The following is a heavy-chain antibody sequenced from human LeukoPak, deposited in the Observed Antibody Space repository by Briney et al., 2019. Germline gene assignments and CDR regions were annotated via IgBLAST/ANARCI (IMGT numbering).Heavy chain of an antibody. CDR1: GFTLSNYW. CDR2: INTDGSST. CDR3: ARVIGWDEPFDL. J-gene: IGHJ3*01. D-gene: IGHD1-26*01. Sequence: GGSLRLSCSASGFTLSNYWIHWVRQAPGKGLVWVSRINTDGSSTNYADSVRGRFTVSRDNAKNTLYLQMNSLRVEDTAVYYCARVIGWDEPFDLWGHGTLVTVSS. V-gene: IGHV3-74*01.